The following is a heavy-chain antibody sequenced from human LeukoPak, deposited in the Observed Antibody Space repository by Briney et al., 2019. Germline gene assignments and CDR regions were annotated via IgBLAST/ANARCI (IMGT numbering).Heavy chain of an antibody. D-gene: IGHD6-19*01. J-gene: IGHJ4*02. Sequence: GGSLRLSCAASGCTFNGYWMTWVRQAPGKGLEWVADIKQDGSDKYYAGSVKGRFTISRDNAKNSLYLQMNSLRAEDTAVYFCARYNSAWKTDDYWGQGTLVTVSS. CDR2: IKQDGSDK. CDR1: GCTFNGYW. CDR3: ARYNSAWKTDDY. V-gene: IGHV3-7*03.